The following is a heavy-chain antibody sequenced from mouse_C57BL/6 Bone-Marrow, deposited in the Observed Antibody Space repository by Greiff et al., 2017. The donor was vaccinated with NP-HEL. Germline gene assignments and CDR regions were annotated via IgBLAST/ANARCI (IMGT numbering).Heavy chain of an antibody. J-gene: IGHJ3*01. Sequence: DVQLQESGPGLVKPSQTVFLTCTVTGISITTGNYRWSWIRQFTGNKLEWIGYIYYSGTIPYNPSLTGRTTITRDTPKNQFFLEMNSLTAEDTATYYCARDRDDYDVPFAYWGQGTLVTVSA. CDR2: IYYSGTI. CDR3: ARDRDDYDVPFAY. V-gene: IGHV3-5*01. CDR1: GISITTGNYR. D-gene: IGHD2-4*01.